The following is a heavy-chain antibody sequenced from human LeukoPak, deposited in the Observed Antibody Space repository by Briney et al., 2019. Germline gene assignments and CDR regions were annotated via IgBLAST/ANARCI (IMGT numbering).Heavy chain of an antibody. D-gene: IGHD6-13*01. V-gene: IGHV1-69*04. Sequence: ASGKVSCKAAVGTFISYAISWVGEAGGQGGEGMGRIIPILGIANYSQKFQRSLTLTADNSTSTPYMELSSLRSEDTALYYCAREYSSSWSDREDAFDLWGQGTMVTVSS. CDR3: AREYSSSWSDREDAFDL. J-gene: IGHJ3*01. CDR1: VGTFISYA. CDR2: IIPILGIA.